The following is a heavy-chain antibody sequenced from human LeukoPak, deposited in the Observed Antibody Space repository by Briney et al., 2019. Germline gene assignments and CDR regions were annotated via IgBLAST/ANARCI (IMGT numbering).Heavy chain of an antibody. J-gene: IGHJ4*02. D-gene: IGHD5-18*01. CDR3: AKDRQYSYGYPVYFEY. CDR1: GFTFSSYA. V-gene: IGHV3-23*01. Sequence: PGGSLRLFCAASGFTFSSYAVSWVRQAPGKGLEWVSTISGSGDYTFYAASVKGRFTISRDNSKNTLYLQMNSLRAEDTAVYYCAKDRQYSYGYPVYFEYWGQGTLVTVSS. CDR2: ISGSGDYT.